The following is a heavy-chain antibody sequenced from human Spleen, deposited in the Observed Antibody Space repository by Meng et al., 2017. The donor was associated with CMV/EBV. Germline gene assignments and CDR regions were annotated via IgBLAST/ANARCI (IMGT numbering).Heavy chain of an antibody. CDR2: INPKTGAT. V-gene: IGHV1-2*02. D-gene: IGHD5-24*01. Sequence: YGYIFGDYYLQWVRQAPGQGLQWMGWINPKTGATEYAQKFQGRVTMTRDTSTSTVYMELSSLRSEDTAVYYCARNYPRRDGYNDLDYWGQGTLVTVSS. CDR1: GYIFGDYY. J-gene: IGHJ4*02. CDR3: ARNYPRRDGYNDLDY.